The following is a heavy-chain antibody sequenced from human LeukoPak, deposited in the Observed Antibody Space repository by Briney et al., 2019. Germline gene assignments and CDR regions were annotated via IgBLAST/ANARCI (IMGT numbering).Heavy chain of an antibody. CDR2: IWYDGINK. V-gene: IGHV3-33*01. CDR3: ARDRDV. Sequence: GGSLRLSCAASGFTFSSYDMHWVRQAPGKGLEWVAVIWYDGINKYYVDSVRGRSTISRDSSKNTLYLQMNSLRAEDTAVYYCARDRDVWGQGTLVTVSS. CDR1: GFTFSSYD. J-gene: IGHJ4*02.